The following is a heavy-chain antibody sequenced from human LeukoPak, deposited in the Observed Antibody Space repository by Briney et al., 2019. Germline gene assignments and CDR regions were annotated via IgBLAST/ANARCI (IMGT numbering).Heavy chain of an antibody. Sequence: GGSLRLSCTASGFTFGDYAMSWFRQAPGKGLEWVGFIRSKAYGGTTEYAASVKGRFTISRDDSKSIAYLQMNSLKTEDTAVYYCTREDWGSSWTWFDPWGQGTLVTVSS. J-gene: IGHJ5*02. CDR2: IRSKAYGGTT. CDR3: TREDWGSSWTWFDP. V-gene: IGHV3-49*03. D-gene: IGHD6-13*01. CDR1: GFTFGDYA.